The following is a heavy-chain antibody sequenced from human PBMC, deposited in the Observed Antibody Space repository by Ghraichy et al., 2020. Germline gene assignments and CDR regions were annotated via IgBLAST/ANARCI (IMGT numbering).Heavy chain of an antibody. CDR3: ARLVNYYYGMDV. J-gene: IGHJ6*02. V-gene: IGHV1-2*04. CDR2: INPNSGGT. D-gene: IGHD3-9*01. CDR1: GYTFTGYY. Sequence: ASVKVSCKASGYTFTGYYMHWVRQAPGQGLEWMGWINPNSGGTNYAQKFQGWVTMTRDTSISTAYMELSRLRSDDTAVYYCARLVNYYYGMDVWGQGTTVTVSS.